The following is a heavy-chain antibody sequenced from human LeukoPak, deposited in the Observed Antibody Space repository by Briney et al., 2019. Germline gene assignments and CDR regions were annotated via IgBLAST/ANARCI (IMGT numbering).Heavy chain of an antibody. CDR2: ISGSGGST. CDR3: ARARNFDY. V-gene: IGHV3-23*01. CDR1: GFTFSSYG. J-gene: IGHJ4*02. Sequence: GGSLRLSCAASGFTFSSYGMRWVRQAPGKGLEWVSAISGSGGSTYYADSVKGRFTISRDNAKNSLYLQMNSLRAEDTAVYYCARARNFDYWGQGTLVTVSS.